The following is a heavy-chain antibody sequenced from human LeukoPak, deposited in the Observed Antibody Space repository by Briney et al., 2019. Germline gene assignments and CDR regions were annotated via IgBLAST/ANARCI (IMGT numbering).Heavy chain of an antibody. V-gene: IGHV3-21*01. Sequence: GGSLRLSCAASGFTFSSYTMNWVRQAPGKGLEWVASITSSGSYISYADSLKGRFTISRDNAKKSLYLQINSLRAEDTAVYYCARDGNFYDNGAYYDAFDIWGQGTMVIVSS. D-gene: IGHD3-22*01. CDR1: GFTFSSYT. J-gene: IGHJ3*02. CDR3: ARDGNFYDNGAYYDAFDI. CDR2: ITSSGSYI.